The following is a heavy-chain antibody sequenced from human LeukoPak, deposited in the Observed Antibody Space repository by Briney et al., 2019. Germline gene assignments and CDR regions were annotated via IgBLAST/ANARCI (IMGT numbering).Heavy chain of an antibody. Sequence: GGSLRLSCAASGFTFSSYWMSWVRQAPGKGLEWVSYITSGGDTVYYADSVKGRFTISKDNARNSLYLQMSSLRAEDTAIYYCARVSRYYGSRTYYSSSEYWGQGTLVTVSS. CDR2: ITSGGDTV. CDR3: ARVSRYYGSRTYYSSSEY. D-gene: IGHD3-10*01. V-gene: IGHV3-48*04. CDR1: GFTFSSYW. J-gene: IGHJ4*02.